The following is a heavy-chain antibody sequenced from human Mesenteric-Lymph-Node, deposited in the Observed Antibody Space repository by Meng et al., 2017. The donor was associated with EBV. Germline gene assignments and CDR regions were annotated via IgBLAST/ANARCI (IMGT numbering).Heavy chain of an antibody. D-gene: IGHD3-10*01. CDR3: ARDPLLVRGAFPPDY. CDR1: GYTFSHHA. J-gene: IGHJ4*02. Sequence: HGQRVQSGAEVKKPGDSVKISCKTSGYTFSHHAMHWVRQAPGQRLEWMGWIFEGDDNTKYSQKFQGRVTITRDTSASTVYMELTSLRSEDTAVYYCARDPLLVRGAFPPDYWGQGTLVTVSS. V-gene: IGHV1-3*01. CDR2: IFEGDDNT.